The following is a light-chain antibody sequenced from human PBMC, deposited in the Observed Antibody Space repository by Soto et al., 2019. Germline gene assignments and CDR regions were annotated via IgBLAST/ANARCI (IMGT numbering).Light chain of an antibody. Sequence: DIVMTQSPLSLPVTPGEPASISCRSSQSLLHSNGYNYLDWYLQKPGQSPQLLIYLGSNRASGVPDRFSGSGSGTDFTLKISRVEAEDVGVYYCMQVLRTPTFGPGTKVDIK. J-gene: IGKJ3*01. CDR3: MQVLRTPT. CDR2: LGS. CDR1: QSLLHSNGYNY. V-gene: IGKV2-28*01.